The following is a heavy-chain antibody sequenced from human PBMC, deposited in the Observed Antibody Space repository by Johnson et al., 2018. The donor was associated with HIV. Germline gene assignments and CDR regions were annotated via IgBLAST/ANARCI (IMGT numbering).Heavy chain of an antibody. V-gene: IGHV3-30*04. CDR3: AKVHSSSSLNGAFDI. D-gene: IGHD6-6*01. Sequence: QEQLVESGGGVVQPGRSLRLSCAASGFTFSSYPMHWVRQAPGKGLEWVAIISYDGGSKYYADSVKGRFTVSRDNSKNTLYLQINSLRPEDTALYYCAKVHSSSSLNGAFDIWGQGTMVTVSS. CDR1: GFTFSSYP. CDR2: ISYDGGSK. J-gene: IGHJ3*02.